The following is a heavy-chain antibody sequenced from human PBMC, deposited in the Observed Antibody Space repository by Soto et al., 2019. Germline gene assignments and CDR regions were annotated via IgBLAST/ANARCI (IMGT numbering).Heavy chain of an antibody. Sequence: GSGPTLVNPTQTLTLTCTFSGFSLSTSGMCVSWIRQPPGKALEWLALIDWDDDKYYSTSLKTRLTISKDTSKNQVVLTMTNMDPVDTATYYCARTVLVHSGHAYDDYNWFDPWGQGTLVTVSS. CDR3: ARTVLVHSGHAYDDYNWFDP. J-gene: IGHJ5*02. D-gene: IGHD5-12*01. V-gene: IGHV2-70*01. CDR2: IDWDDDK. CDR1: GFSLSTSGMC.